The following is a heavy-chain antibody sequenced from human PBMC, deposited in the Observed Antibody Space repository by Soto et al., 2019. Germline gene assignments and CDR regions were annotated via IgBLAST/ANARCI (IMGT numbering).Heavy chain of an antibody. J-gene: IGHJ6*02. V-gene: IGHV1-18*01. CDR2: ISAYNGNT. D-gene: IGHD6-13*01. CDR3: EMGIAATGTVYYYGMDV. CDR1: GYTFTNYG. Sequence: SVNVSCKASGYTFTNYGISWVLQAPGEGLEWMGWISAYNGNTNYAQKLQCTVTMTTDTSTSTAYMELRTLRSDDTAVYFCEMGIAATGTVYYYGMDVWGQGTTVTVCS.